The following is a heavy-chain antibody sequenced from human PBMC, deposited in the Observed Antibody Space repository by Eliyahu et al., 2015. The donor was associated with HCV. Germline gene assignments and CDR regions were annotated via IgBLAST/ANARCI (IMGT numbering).Heavy chain of an antibody. V-gene: IGHV2-70*01. Sequence: QVTLRESGPALVKPTQTLTLTCTFSGFSLSTSGMCVSWIRQPPGKALEWLALIDWDDDKYYSTSLKTRLTISKDTSKNQVVLTMTNMDPVDTATYYCARILSGSYVTPDWYFDLWGRGTLVTVSS. CDR1: GFSLSTSGMC. CDR3: ARILSGSYVTPDWYFDL. D-gene: IGHD1-26*01. J-gene: IGHJ2*01. CDR2: IDWDDDK.